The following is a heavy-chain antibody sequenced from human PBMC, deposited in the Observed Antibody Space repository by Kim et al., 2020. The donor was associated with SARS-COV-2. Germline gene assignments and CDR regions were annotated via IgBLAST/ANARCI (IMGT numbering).Heavy chain of an antibody. CDR2: IKSKTDGGTT. V-gene: IGHV3-15*01. CDR1: GFTFSNAW. J-gene: IGHJ4*02. D-gene: IGHD3-16*02. CDR3: TTQEYVWGSYRYRYFDY. Sequence: GGSLRLSCAASGFTFSNAWMSWVRQAPGKGLEWVGRIKSKTDGGTTDYAAPVKGRFTISRDDSKNTLYLQMNSLKTEDTAVYYCTTQEYVWGSYRYRYFDYWGQGTLVTVSS.